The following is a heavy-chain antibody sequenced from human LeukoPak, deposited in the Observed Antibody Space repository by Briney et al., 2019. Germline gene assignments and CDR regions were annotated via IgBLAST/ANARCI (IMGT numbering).Heavy chain of an antibody. CDR2: IYHSGST. V-gene: IGHV4-38-2*02. CDR3: ARAGYYGSYYMDV. J-gene: IGHJ6*03. CDR1: GYSISSGYY. D-gene: IGHD3-10*01. Sequence: PSETLSLTCTVSGYSISSGYYWGWIRQPPGKGLEWIGSIYHSGSTYYNPSLKSRVTISVDTSKNQFSLKLSSVTAADTAVYYCARAGYYGSYYMDVWGKGTTVTISS.